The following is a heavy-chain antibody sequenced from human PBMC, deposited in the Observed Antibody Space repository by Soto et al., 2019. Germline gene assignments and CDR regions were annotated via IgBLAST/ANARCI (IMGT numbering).Heavy chain of an antibody. CDR2: IQSDGSKE. D-gene: IGHD3-22*01. CDR3: ARGSSRYDSAGYIDY. V-gene: IGHV3-30*02. J-gene: IGHJ4*02. CDR1: GFTFTFYG. Sequence: GGSLRLSCAASGFTFTFYGMHWVRQAPGKGLEWVAGIQSDGSKEYYPDSVKGRFTISRDNSKNTLYLQMNSLRVEDTAVFYCARGSSRYDSAGYIDYWGRGTLVTVSS.